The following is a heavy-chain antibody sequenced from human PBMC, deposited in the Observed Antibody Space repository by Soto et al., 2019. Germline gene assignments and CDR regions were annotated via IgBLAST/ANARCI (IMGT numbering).Heavy chain of an antibody. CDR1: GGTVASSHW. J-gene: IGHJ5*02. D-gene: IGHD2-21*02. Sequence: SETLSLTCGVSGGTVASSHWWSWVRQSPGGGLEWIGNVYHTGDTNFNPSLQSRVTISVDKSNNQFSLRLNSLTAADTAVYFCAREIVTAGGNNSFDPWGPGTLVTVSS. V-gene: IGHV4-4*02. CDR2: VYHTGDT. CDR3: AREIVTAGGNNSFDP.